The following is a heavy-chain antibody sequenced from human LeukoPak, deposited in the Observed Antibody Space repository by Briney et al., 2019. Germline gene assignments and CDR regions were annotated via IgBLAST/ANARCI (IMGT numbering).Heavy chain of an antibody. Sequence: ASVKVSCKASGYTFTGYYMHWVRQAPGQGLEWMGWMNPNSGNTGYAQKFQGRVTMTRNTSISTAYMELSSLRSDDTAVYYCVRAMAPLDTFNYQYAMDVWGQGTMVTVSS. CDR2: MNPNSGNT. CDR3: VRAMAPLDTFNYQYAMDV. CDR1: GYTFTGYY. J-gene: IGHJ6*02. V-gene: IGHV1-8*02. D-gene: IGHD5-24*01.